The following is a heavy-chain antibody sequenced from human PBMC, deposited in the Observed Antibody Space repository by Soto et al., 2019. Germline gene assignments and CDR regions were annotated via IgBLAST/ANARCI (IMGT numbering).Heavy chain of an antibody. CDR3: ATPSLYDYIWGSYRYGLYAFDI. Sequence: GASVKVSCKVSGYTLTELSMDWVGQAPGKRLEGMGGFDPEDGETIYAQKSQGRVTMTEDTSTDTAYMELSSLRSEDTAVYYCATPSLYDYIWGSYRYGLYAFDIWGQGTMVTVSS. CDR2: FDPEDGET. J-gene: IGHJ3*02. V-gene: IGHV1-24*01. CDR1: GYTLTELS. D-gene: IGHD3-16*02.